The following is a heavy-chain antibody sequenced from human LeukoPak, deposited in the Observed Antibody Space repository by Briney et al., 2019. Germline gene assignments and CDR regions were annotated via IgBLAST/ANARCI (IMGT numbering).Heavy chain of an antibody. CDR2: ISSSSSYI. CDR3: ARVSPPMQLWAFDY. CDR1: GFTFSSYS. J-gene: IGHJ4*02. V-gene: IGHV3-21*04. Sequence: GGSLRLSCAASGFTFSSYSMNWVRQAPGKGLEWVSSISSSSSYIYYADSVKGRFTISRDNAKNSLYLQMNSLRAEDTAVYYCARVSPPMQLWAFDYWGQGTLVTVSS. D-gene: IGHD5-18*01.